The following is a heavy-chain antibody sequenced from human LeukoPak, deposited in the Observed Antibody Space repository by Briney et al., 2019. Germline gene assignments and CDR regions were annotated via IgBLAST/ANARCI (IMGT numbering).Heavy chain of an antibody. V-gene: IGHV4-59*08. CDR3: ARHGGNYDFDY. CDR2: TYHRGST. J-gene: IGHJ4*02. D-gene: IGHD4-11*01. Sequence: PSETLSLTCTVSGGSISTYYWSWIRQPPGNGLEWIGYTYHRGSTNCNPSLKSRVTMSVDTSKNQFSLKLTSVTAADTAVYYCARHGGNYDFDYWGQGTLVTVSS. CDR1: GGSISTYY.